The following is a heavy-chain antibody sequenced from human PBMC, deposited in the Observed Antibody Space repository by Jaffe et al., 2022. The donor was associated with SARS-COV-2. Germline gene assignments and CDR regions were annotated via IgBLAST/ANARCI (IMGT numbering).Heavy chain of an antibody. Sequence: QLQLQESGPGLVKPSETLSLTCTVSGGSISSSSYYWGWIRQPPGKGLEWIGSIYYSGSTYYNPSLKSRVTISVDTSKNQFSLKLSSVTAADTAVYYCARCRGSYYYYMDVWGKGTTVTVSS. D-gene: IGHD3-16*01. CDR2: IYYSGST. V-gene: IGHV4-39*01. J-gene: IGHJ6*03. CDR1: GGSISSSSYY. CDR3: ARCRGSYYYYMDV.